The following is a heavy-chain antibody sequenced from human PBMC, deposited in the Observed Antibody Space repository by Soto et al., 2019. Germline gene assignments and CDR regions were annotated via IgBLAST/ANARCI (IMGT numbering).Heavy chain of an antibody. CDR2: INHSGTT. CDR3: SREDGPGFPIYYYMDV. V-gene: IGHV4-34*01. CDR1: RGTFSGSY. J-gene: IGHJ6*03. Sequence: SETMYLTCAVYRGTFSGSYWSWIRQPPGRGLEWIGEINHSGTTNYNPSLKSRVTISVDTSKNQFSLNLTSVTAADTAVYYCSREDGPGFPIYYYMDVWGKGTTVTVSS.